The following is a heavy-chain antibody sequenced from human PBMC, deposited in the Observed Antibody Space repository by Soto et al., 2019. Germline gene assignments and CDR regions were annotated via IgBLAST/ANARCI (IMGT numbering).Heavy chain of an antibody. CDR1: GFTFSSYT. Sequence: EVQLLESGGELVQPGGSLRLSCAASGFTFSSYTMNWVRQAPGKGLDWVSAITAGGTTYYADSVKGRLTISRDDSKNTLYLQMNSLRAEDTALYYCAKRHTTVRTPASYFDYWGRGTLVTVSS. CDR3: AKRHTTVRTPASYFDY. J-gene: IGHJ4*02. V-gene: IGHV3-23*01. CDR2: ITAGGTT. D-gene: IGHD1-1*01.